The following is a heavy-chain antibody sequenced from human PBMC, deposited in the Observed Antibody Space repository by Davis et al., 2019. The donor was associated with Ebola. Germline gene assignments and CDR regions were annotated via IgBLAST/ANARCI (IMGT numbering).Heavy chain of an antibody. CDR1: GFTFSSYS. V-gene: IGHV3-30*03. D-gene: IGHD3-10*01. CDR2: ISYDGSNK. Sequence: GGSLRLSCAASGFTFSSYSMNWVRQAPGKGLEWVAVISYDGSNKYYADSVKGRFTISRDNSKNTLYLQMNSLRAEDTAVYYCARDRAWFGELFFDYWGQGTLVTVSS. J-gene: IGHJ4*02. CDR3: ARDRAWFGELFFDY.